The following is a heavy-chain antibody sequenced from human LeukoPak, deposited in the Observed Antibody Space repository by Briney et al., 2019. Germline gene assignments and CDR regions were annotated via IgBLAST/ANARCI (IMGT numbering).Heavy chain of an antibody. CDR2: MSGSGIT. Sequence: GGSLRLSCAASRFTFSGYARNWVRQAPGKGLEWVSGMSGSGITYYPNSVKGRFTISRDNSKNTLYLQMDSLRAVDMAVYYCAKGSGGSCYSGIDYGGEGTLVTVSS. CDR3: AKGSGGSCYSGIDY. D-gene: IGHD2-15*01. V-gene: IGHV3-23*01. J-gene: IGHJ4*02. CDR1: RFTFSGYA.